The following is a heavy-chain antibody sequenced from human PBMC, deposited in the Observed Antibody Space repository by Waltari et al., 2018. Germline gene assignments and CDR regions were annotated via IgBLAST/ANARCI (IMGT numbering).Heavy chain of an antibody. CDR2: VNIDGTGT. Sequence: VQLVESGGCLVQPGGSLRLSCEASGFSFSSYWMHWVRQAPGKGLVWVARVNIDGTGTDYADSVKGRFAISRDNAENTLYLQMNNLRAEDTGIYYCTRVNWDYWGQGTLVTVSS. V-gene: IGHV3-74*01. CDR1: GFSFSSYW. J-gene: IGHJ4*02. CDR3: TRVNWDY.